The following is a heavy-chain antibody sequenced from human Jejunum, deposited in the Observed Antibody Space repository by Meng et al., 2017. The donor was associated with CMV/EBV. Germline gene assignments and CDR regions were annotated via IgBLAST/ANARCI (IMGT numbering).Heavy chain of an antibody. D-gene: IGHD3-9*01. V-gene: IGHV3-21*06. CDR1: YS. Sequence: YSMNWVRQAPGKGLEWVSSISSSGSWIYYADSVRGRFSISRDNAKNSLYLQMNSLRAEDTAVYYCVSEPYDTLTGLPGWYSDTWGQGALVTVSS. J-gene: IGHJ4*02. CDR3: VSEPYDTLTGLPGWYSDT. CDR2: ISSSGSWI.